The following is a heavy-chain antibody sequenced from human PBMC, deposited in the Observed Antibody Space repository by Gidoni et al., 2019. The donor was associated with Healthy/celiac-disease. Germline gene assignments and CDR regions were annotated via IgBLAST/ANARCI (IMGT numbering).Heavy chain of an antibody. CDR2: IYYSGST. V-gene: IGHV4-31*03. J-gene: IGHJ5*02. CDR3: ARDQVSGWFDP. CDR1: GGSISSGGYY. Sequence: QVQLQESGPGLVQPSPTLSLTCTVSGGSISSGGYYWSWIRQHPGKGLEWIGYIYYSGSTYYNPSLKSRVTISVETSKNQFSLKLSSVTAADTAVYYCARDQVSGWFDPWGQGTLVTVSS.